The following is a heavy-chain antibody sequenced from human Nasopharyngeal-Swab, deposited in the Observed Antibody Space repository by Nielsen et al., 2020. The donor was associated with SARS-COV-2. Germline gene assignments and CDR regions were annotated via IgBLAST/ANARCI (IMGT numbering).Heavy chain of an antibody. J-gene: IGHJ5*02. CDR3: ANSTSSSSLRWFDP. CDR2: INAGNGNT. D-gene: IGHD6-13*01. V-gene: IGHV1-3*01. Sequence: WERQAPGQRLEWMGWINAGNGNTKYSQKFQGRVTITRDTSASTAYMELSSLRSEDTAVYYCANSTSSSSLRWFDPWGQGTLVTVSS.